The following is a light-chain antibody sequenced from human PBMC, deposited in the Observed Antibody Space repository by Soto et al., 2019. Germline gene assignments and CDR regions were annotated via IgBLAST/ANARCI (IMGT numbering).Light chain of an antibody. CDR3: QQWRT. Sequence: EIVLTQSPATLSLSPGARAPLSCRASQSVSSYLAWYQQKPGQAPRLLIYDASNRATGIPARFSGSGSGTDFTLTISSLEPEDFAVYYCQQWRTFGPGTKVDIK. V-gene: IGKV3-11*01. J-gene: IGKJ3*01. CDR1: QSVSSY. CDR2: DAS.